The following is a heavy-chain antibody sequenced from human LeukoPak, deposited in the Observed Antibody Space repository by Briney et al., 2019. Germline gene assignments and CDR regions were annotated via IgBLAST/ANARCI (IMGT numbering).Heavy chain of an antibody. J-gene: IGHJ4*02. V-gene: IGHV1-8*02. CDR1: GYTFTSYY. CDR3: AREAIAAGGY. CDR2: MNPNSGNT. D-gene: IGHD6-13*01. Sequence: GASVKVSCKASGYTFTSYYMHWVRQAPGQGLEWMGWMNPNSGNTGYAQKFQGRVTMTRNTSISTAYMELSSLRSEDTAVYYCAREAIAAGGYWGQGTLVTVSS.